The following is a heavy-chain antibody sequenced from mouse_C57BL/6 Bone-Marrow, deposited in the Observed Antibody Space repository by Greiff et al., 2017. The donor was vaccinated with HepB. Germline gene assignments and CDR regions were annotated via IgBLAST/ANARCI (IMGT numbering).Heavy chain of an antibody. Sequence: VQLQQSGAELVRPGTSVKVSCKASGYAFTNYLIEWVKQRPGQGLEWIGVINPGSGGTTYNEKFKGKATLTADKSSSTAYMQLSSLTSEDSAVYFCARRVDYWGQGTTLTVSS. CDR2: INPGSGGT. J-gene: IGHJ2*01. CDR3: ARRVDY. V-gene: IGHV1-54*01. CDR1: GYAFTNYL.